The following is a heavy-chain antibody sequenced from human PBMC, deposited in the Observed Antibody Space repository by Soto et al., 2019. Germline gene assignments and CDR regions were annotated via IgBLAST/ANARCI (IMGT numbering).Heavy chain of an antibody. V-gene: IGHV4-59*01. CDR2: VSYTGNT. D-gene: IGHD1-20*01. J-gene: IGHJ6*03. Sequence: QVQLQESGPGLVKPSETLSLTFAVSGGSIRAYYWTWIRQSPGKGLEWIGYVSYTGNTNYNPSLTSRVTISVDTSKTQFSLNLTSVTAADTAVYYCARDRPLTALNSYMDVWGKGTKVTVSS. CDR3: ARDRPLTALNSYMDV. CDR1: GGSIRAYY.